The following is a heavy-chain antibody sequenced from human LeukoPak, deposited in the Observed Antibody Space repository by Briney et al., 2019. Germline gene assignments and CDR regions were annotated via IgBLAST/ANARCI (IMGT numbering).Heavy chain of an antibody. D-gene: IGHD3-16*01. CDR3: GRVGGQSYYYYYMDV. CDR1: GFTFSSYA. V-gene: IGHV3-30*04. CDR2: ISYDGNNK. J-gene: IGHJ6*03. Sequence: GGSLRLSCAASGFTFSSYAMYWVRQAPGKGLEWVAVISYDGNNKYYADSVKGRFTISRDNSKNTLYLQMKSLRAEDTAVFYCGRVGGQSYYYYYMDVWGKGTTVTVSS.